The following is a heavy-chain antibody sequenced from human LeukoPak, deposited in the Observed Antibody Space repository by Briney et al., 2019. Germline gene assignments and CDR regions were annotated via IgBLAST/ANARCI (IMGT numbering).Heavy chain of an antibody. D-gene: IGHD2-2*01. CDR2: INPNSGGT. CDR3: ARIIVVVPAAGGGYYYYYGMDV. J-gene: IGHJ6*02. CDR1: GYTFTGYY. Sequence: GASVKVSCKASGYTFTGYYMHWVRQAPGQGLEWMGWINPNSGGTNYAQKFQGRVTMTRDTSISTAYMELSRLRSDDTAVYYCARIIVVVPAAGGGYYYYYGMDVWGQGTTVTVSS. V-gene: IGHV1-2*02.